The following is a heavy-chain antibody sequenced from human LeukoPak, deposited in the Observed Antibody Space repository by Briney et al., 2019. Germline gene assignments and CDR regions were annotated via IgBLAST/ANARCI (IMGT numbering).Heavy chain of an antibody. D-gene: IGHD5-24*01. J-gene: IGHJ4*02. V-gene: IGHV1-46*03. CDR1: GYTFTSYY. Sequence: ASVKVSCKASGYTFTSYYMHWVRQAPGQGLEWMGIINPNGGSTTYAQKFQGRVTMTRDTSTSTVYMELSSLRSQDTAETYCARDGSRDGYNPFGYWGQGTLVTVSS. CDR3: ARDGSRDGYNPFGY. CDR2: INPNGGST.